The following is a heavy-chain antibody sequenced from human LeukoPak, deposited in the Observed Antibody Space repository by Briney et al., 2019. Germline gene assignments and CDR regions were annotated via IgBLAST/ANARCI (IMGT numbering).Heavy chain of an antibody. Sequence: GGSLRLSCAASGFIFSSYSMNWVRQAPGKGLEWVSYISGASSAIFYADSVRGRFTISGDNAKNSLYLEMNSLRAEDTAVYYCATFKYPAAFDIWGQGTMVTVSS. CDR1: GFIFSSYS. V-gene: IGHV3-48*01. CDR3: ATFKYPAAFDI. D-gene: IGHD2-2*01. J-gene: IGHJ3*02. CDR2: ISGASSAI.